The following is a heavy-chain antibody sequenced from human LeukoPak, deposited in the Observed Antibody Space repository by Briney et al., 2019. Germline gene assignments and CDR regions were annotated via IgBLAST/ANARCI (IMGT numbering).Heavy chain of an antibody. D-gene: IGHD5-18*01. V-gene: IGHV3-53*01. Sequence: PGGSLRLSRAASGFTVSSNYMSGVRQAPGRGVEGVSVIYSSGSTYYADSVKGRFTIYRDNSKNKLYLQMNGRRAEDTGMNDCARDWDTARLKGDYWGQGTQVPV. CDR2: IYSSGST. CDR3: ARDWDTARLKGDY. CDR1: GFTVSSNY. J-gene: IGHJ4*02.